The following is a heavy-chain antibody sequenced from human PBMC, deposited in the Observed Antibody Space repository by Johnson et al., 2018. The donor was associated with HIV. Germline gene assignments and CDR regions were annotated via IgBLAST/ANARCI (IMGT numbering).Heavy chain of an antibody. V-gene: IGHV3-11*04. Sequence: QVQLVESGGGLVQPGGSLRLSCAASGFTFSDYYMRWIRQAPGKGLEWVSQLSSSGSTQYYADSVKGRVPISRDNAKNPLYLQMNSLRAEDTAVYYGARYHYYDSRLNDAFDIWGQGTMVTVSS. J-gene: IGHJ3*02. CDR1: GFTFSDYY. CDR2: LSSSGSTQ. CDR3: ARYHYYDSRLNDAFDI. D-gene: IGHD3-22*01.